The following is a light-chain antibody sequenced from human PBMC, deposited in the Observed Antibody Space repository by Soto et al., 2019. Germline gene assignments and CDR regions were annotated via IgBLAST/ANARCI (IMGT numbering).Light chain of an antibody. CDR2: KAS. CDR1: QSISSW. J-gene: IGKJ1*01. V-gene: IGKV1-5*03. CDR3: QQYNSMAT. Sequence: DIQMTQSPSTLSASVGDRVSITCRASQSISSWVAWYQQKPGKAPKLLISKASSLESGVLSRFSGSGSGTEFTLTITCLQPDDFATYYCQQYNSMATFGQGTKVEIK.